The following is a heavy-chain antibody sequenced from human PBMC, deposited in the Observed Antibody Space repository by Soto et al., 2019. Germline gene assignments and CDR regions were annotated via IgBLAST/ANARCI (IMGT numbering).Heavy chain of an antibody. CDR1: GFSFSTYA. J-gene: IGHJ5*02. Sequence: GGSLRLSCAASGFSFSTYAMSWVRQAPGKGLEWVSGISAGGGNTYYADSVRGRFTISRDNSKSTVDLQISSLRAEDTALYYCAKHSEYQLLSWLDPWGLGTLVTVSS. CDR3: AKHSEYQLLSWLDP. CDR2: ISAGGGNT. D-gene: IGHD2-2*01. V-gene: IGHV3-23*01.